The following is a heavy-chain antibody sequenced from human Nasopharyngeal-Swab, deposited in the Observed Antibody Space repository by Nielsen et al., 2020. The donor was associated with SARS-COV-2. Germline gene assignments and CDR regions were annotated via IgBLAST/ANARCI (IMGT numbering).Heavy chain of an antibody. D-gene: IGHD5-18*01. CDR2: IKQDGSEK. CDR1: GFTFSSYW. J-gene: IGHJ4*02. CDR3: AKRGYSYVNKFDL. V-gene: IGHV3-7*03. Sequence: GESLKISCAASGFTFSSYWMSWVRQAPGKGLERVASIKQDGSEKYYVDSVKGRFTISRDNAKNSLYLQMNSLRAEDTAVYYCAKRGYSYVNKFDLWGQGTLVTVSS.